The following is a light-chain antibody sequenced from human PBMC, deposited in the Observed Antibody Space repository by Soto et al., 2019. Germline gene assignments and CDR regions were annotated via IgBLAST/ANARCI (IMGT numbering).Light chain of an antibody. V-gene: IGKV3-15*01. CDR2: GAS. CDR1: ESVSRN. CDR3: QQYNNWSPWT. Sequence: EIVMTQSPATLSVSPGERATLSCRASESVSRNLAWYQQKPGQAPRLLIYGASIRDTDIPVRFSGSGSGTDFTLTISSQQSEDFAVYYCQQYNNWSPWTFGQGTKVEVK. J-gene: IGKJ1*01.